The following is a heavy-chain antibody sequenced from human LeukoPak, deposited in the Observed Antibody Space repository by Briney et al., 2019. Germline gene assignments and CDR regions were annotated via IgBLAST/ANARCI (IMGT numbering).Heavy chain of an antibody. CDR1: GFTFSSYG. J-gene: IGHJ3*02. CDR3: AKDGVEDYGSGSYYEGDAFDI. Sequence: GGSLRLSCAASGFTFSSYGMHWVRQAPGKGLEWVSAISGSGGSTYYADSVKGRFTIPRDNSKNTLYLQMNSLRAEDTAVYYCAKDGVEDYGSGSYYEGDAFDIWGQGTMVTVSS. D-gene: IGHD3-10*01. CDR2: ISGSGGST. V-gene: IGHV3-23*01.